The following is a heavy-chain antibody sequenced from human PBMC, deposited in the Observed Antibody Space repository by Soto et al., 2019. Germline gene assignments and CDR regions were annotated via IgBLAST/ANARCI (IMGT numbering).Heavy chain of an antibody. V-gene: IGHV4-38-2*02. Sequence: SETLSLTCAVSGFFISSGNYWGWIRKPPGKGLEWIGSIFHGGNTYYNPSLKSRVTISVDMSKNQFSLKLNSVTAADTAVYYCAKDEENGSSWYFAFDIWGQGTMVTVSS. CDR3: AKDEENGSSWYFAFDI. CDR1: GFFISSGNY. J-gene: IGHJ3*02. D-gene: IGHD6-13*01. CDR2: IFHGGNT.